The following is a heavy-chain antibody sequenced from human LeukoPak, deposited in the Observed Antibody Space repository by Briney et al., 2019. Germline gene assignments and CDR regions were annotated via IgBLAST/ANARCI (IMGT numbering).Heavy chain of an antibody. CDR1: GYSFIRYW. Sequence: GESLRISCQGSGYSFIRYWINWVRQMPGKGLEWMGTIDPSDSYTNYSPSFQGHVTISVDKSTSTAYLQWSSLKASDTAMYYCARRIAADAFDIWGQGTMVTVSS. CDR3: ARRIAADAFDI. V-gene: IGHV5-10-1*01. D-gene: IGHD6-13*01. J-gene: IGHJ3*02. CDR2: IDPSDSYT.